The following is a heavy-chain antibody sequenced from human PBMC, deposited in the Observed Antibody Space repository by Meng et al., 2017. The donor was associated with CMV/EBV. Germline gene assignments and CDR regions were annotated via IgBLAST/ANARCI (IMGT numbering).Heavy chain of an antibody. D-gene: IGHD3-10*01. Sequence: QVQLQEAGPGLVKPSQILSLLCTASGGSISSGSYYWSWIRQPAGKGLEWIERIYTSGSTNYNPSLKSRVTISVDTSKNQFSLKLSSVTAADTAVYYCASVQGLGVSWGQGTLVTVSS. CDR2: IYTSGST. J-gene: IGHJ4*02. CDR1: GGSISSGSYY. V-gene: IGHV4-61*02. CDR3: ASVQGLGVS.